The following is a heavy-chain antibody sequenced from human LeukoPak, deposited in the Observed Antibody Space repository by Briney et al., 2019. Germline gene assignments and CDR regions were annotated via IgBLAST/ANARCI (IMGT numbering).Heavy chain of an antibody. Sequence: GGSLRLSCAASGFSFSSYGMSWVRQAPGKGLEWASAISPSGGSTYYADSVKGRFTISRDNSKNTLYPQMNSLRAEDTAVYYCARGLWFGDPRFDYWGQGTLVSVSS. CDR3: ARGLWFGDPRFDY. J-gene: IGHJ4*02. V-gene: IGHV3-23*01. CDR2: ISPSGGST. CDR1: GFSFSSYG. D-gene: IGHD3-10*01.